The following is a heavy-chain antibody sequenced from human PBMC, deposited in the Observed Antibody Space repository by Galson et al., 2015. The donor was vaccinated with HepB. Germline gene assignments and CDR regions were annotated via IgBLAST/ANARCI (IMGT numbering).Heavy chain of an antibody. CDR3: ARWMDPTCYSSTSCYGRDAFDI. CDR2: INTNTGNP. Sequence: SVKVSCKASGYTFTSYAMNWVRQAPGQGLEWMGWINTNTGNPTYAQGFTGRFVFSLDTSVSTAYLQISSLKAEDTAVYYCARWMDPTCYSSTSCYGRDAFDIWGQGTMVTVSS. V-gene: IGHV7-4-1*02. J-gene: IGHJ3*02. CDR1: GYTFTSYA. D-gene: IGHD2-2*01.